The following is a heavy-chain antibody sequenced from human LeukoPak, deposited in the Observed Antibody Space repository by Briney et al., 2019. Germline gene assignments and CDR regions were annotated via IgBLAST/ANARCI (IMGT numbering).Heavy chain of an antibody. CDR1: GYTFTSYA. J-gene: IGHJ5*02. D-gene: IGHD2-2*02. CDR2: MNPNSGNT. Sequence: ASVKVSCKASGYTFTSYAMNWVRQAPGQGLEWMGWMNPNSGNTGYAQKFQGRVTITRNTSISTAYMELSSLRSEDTAVYYCARGLRYQLLYRDNWFDPWGQGTLVTVSS. CDR3: ARGLRYQLLYRDNWFDP. V-gene: IGHV1-8*03.